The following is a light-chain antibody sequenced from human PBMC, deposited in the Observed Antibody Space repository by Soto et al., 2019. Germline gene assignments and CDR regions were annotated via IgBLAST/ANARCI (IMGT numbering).Light chain of an antibody. CDR1: KLGDKY. J-gene: IGLJ2*01. CDR2: QDT. Sequence: SYDLTQTPSVSVSPGQTATITCSGDKLGDKYVCWYQHKPGQSPTLVIYQDTKRPSGIPERFSGSNSGNTATLTISGTQAMDEAEYYCQAWDRSSALVFGGGTKLTVL. CDR3: QAWDRSSALV. V-gene: IGLV3-1*01.